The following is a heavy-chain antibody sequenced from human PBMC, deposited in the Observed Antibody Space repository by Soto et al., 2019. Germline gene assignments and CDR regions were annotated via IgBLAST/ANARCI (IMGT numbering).Heavy chain of an antibody. V-gene: IGHV3-11*01. CDR2: ITSSGRTI. CDR1: GFTFSDYY. Sequence: GSLRLSCAPSGFTFSDYYMSWIRQAPGKGLEWVSYITSSGRTIFYADSAKGRFTISRDNAKNSLYLQMNSLRAEDTAVYYCARGGGYGGQYYYGMDVWGQGTTVTVSS. J-gene: IGHJ6*02. CDR3: ARGGGYGGQYYYGMDV. D-gene: IGHD3-16*01.